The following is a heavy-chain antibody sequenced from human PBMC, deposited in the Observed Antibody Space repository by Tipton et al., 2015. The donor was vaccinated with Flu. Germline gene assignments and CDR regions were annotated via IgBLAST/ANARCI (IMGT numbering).Heavy chain of an antibody. J-gene: IGHJ5*02. CDR3: ARSVAMVAPGWFDP. V-gene: IGHV4-59*07. D-gene: IGHD5-18*01. CDR1: GGSISSYY. Sequence: TLSLTCTVSGGSISSYYWSWIRQPPGRGLEWIGDIYYSGSTNYNPSLKSRVTTSVDTSKNQFSLKLCSVTAADTAVYYCARSVAMVAPGWFDPWGQGTLVTVSS. CDR2: IYYSGST.